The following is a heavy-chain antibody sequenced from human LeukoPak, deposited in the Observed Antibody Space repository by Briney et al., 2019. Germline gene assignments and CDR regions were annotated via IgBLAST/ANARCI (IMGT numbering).Heavy chain of an antibody. J-gene: IGHJ4*02. D-gene: IGHD6-19*01. V-gene: IGHV3-53*01. CDR2: IYGGGST. CDR1: GFIVSSEY. Sequence: GGALRLSCAASGFIVSSEYLAWVRQAPGKGLEWISVIYGGGSTYYADSVKGRFTISRDNAKNSLYLHMNSLTDEDTAVYYCARGGSFTPDYWGQGALVTISS. CDR3: ARGGSFTPDY.